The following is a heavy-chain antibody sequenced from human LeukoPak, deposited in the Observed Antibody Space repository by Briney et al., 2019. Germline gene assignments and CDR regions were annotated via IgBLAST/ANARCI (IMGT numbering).Heavy chain of an antibody. D-gene: IGHD3-22*01. CDR3: AKSALGVVVTSHYYYMDV. J-gene: IGHJ6*03. CDR1: GFTFSSYE. V-gene: IGHV3-48*03. CDR2: ISSSGSSI. Sequence: GGSLRLSCAASGFTFSSYEMNWVRQAPGKGLEWVSYISSSGSSIYYADSVKGRFTISRDNAKNTLYLQMNSLRAEDTAVYYCAKSALGVVVTSHYYYMDVWGKGTTVTISS.